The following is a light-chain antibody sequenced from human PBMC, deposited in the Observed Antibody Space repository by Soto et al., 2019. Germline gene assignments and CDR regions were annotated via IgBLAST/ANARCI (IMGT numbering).Light chain of an antibody. CDR1: ESLLHITGETF. J-gene: IGKJ5*01. Sequence: DIVMTQTPLSLSVTPRQPTSLSRQSSESLLHITGETFLCWYLQKPGQSTQLLIYEVSTRVSGVPDRFSGSGSGTDFTLEISRVETDDVGIYYCMKSTQLPPTVGQGTRLEI. CDR3: MKSTQLPPT. CDR2: EVS. V-gene: IGKV2D-29*02.